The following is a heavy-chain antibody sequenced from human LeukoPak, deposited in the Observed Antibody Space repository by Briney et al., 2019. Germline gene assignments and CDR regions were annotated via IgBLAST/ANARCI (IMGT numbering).Heavy chain of an antibody. V-gene: IGHV4-30-2*01. Sequence: SQTLSLTCTVSGGSISSGGYYWSWIRQPPGKGLEWIGYIYHSGSTYYNPSLKSRVTISIDTSMNQFSLKVTSVTPADTAVYYCGRGSSRFDCWGQGTLVTVSS. D-gene: IGHD6-13*01. CDR2: IYHSGST. CDR3: GRGSSRFDC. J-gene: IGHJ4*02. CDR1: GGSISSGGYY.